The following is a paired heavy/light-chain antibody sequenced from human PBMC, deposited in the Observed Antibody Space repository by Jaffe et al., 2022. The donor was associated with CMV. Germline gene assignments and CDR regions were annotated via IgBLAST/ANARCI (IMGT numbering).Heavy chain of an antibody. J-gene: IGHJ4*02. V-gene: IGHV3-21*01. CDR1: GFSFSTYS. CDR3: ARIGDSSSFVDY. Sequence: EVQLVESGGGLVKPGGSLRLSCVVSGFSFSTYSMNWVRQAPGKGLEWVSSISSSSTYIYYADSVKGRFTISTDNAKNSLYLQMNSLRAEDTAVYYCARIGDSSSFVDYWGQGTLVTVSS. CDR2: ISSSSTYI. D-gene: IGHD6-6*01.
Light chain of an antibody. V-gene: IGKV3-15*01. CDR2: GAS. J-gene: IGKJ2*01. Sequence: EIAMTQSPATLSVSPGERATLSCRASQSVSSNLAWYQQKPGQAPRVLIYGASTRATGIPARFSGSGSGTEFTLTISSLQSEDFAVYYCQQYNNWLMYTFGQGTKVEIK. CDR1: QSVSSN. CDR3: QQYNNWLMYT.